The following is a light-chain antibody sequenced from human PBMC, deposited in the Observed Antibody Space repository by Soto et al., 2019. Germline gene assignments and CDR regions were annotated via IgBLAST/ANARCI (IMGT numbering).Light chain of an antibody. V-gene: IGLV2-14*01. J-gene: IGLJ1*01. Sequence: QSVLTQPASVSGSPGQSITISCTGTSSDVGAYDYVSWYQQHPGKAPKFLIYEVSNRPSGVSHRFSGSKSGNTASLTISGLQAEDEADYYCSSYTRSSTHVFGTGTKVTVL. CDR2: EVS. CDR3: SSYTRSSTHV. CDR1: SSDVGAYDY.